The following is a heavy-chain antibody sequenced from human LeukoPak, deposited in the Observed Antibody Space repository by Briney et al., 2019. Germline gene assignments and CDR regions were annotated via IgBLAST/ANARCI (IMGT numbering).Heavy chain of an antibody. CDR1: GGSISSGGYS. J-gene: IGHJ5*02. Sequence: SQTLSLTCAVSGGSISSGGYSWSWIRRPPGKGLEWIGSIYYSGSTYYNPSLKSRVTISVDTSKNQSSLKLSSVTAADTAVYYCARHAVVVTPNWFDPWGQGTLVTVSS. V-gene: IGHV4-30-2*03. CDR3: ARHAVVVTPNWFDP. D-gene: IGHD3-22*01. CDR2: IYYSGST.